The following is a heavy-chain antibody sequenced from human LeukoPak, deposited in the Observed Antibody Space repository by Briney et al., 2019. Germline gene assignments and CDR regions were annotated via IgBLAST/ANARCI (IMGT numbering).Heavy chain of an antibody. J-gene: IGHJ4*02. CDR2: ISYDGSSK. CDR3: AKDYYGGWAVYYFDY. CDR1: GFTFSSYG. Sequence: PGGSLRLSCAASGFTFSSYGMHWVRQAPGKGLEWVAVISYDGSSKYYADSVKGRFTISRDNSKNTLYLQMNSLRAEDTAVYLCAKDYYGGWAVYYFDYWGQGTLVTVSS. V-gene: IGHV3-30*18. D-gene: IGHD4-23*01.